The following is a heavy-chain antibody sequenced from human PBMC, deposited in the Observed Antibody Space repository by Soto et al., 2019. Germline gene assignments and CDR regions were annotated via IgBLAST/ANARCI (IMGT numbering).Heavy chain of an antibody. CDR1: GFTFSNAW. Sequence: GGSLRLSCAASGFTFSNAWMSWVRQAPGKGLEWVGRIKSKTDGGTTDYAAPVKGRFTISRDDSKNTLYLQMNSLKTEDTAVYYCTTGGRYSGSYYDYWGQGTLVTVSS. V-gene: IGHV3-15*01. J-gene: IGHJ4*02. CDR3: TTGGRYSGSYYDY. D-gene: IGHD1-26*01. CDR2: IKSKTDGGTT.